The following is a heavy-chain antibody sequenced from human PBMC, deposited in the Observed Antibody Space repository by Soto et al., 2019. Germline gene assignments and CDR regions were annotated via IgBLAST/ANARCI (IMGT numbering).Heavy chain of an antibody. D-gene: IGHD6-19*01. CDR1: GDTFTSCG. Sequence: QVQLVQSGAEGKKPGASVKVSCKASGDTFTSCGIIWCRQAPGQGLEWMGWISAYNGNTKYAQKLQGRVAMTTDTSTRTAYMELRSLRSDDTAVYYCARDGGWHPDYWGQGTLVTVSS. J-gene: IGHJ4*02. CDR3: ARDGGWHPDY. V-gene: IGHV1-18*01. CDR2: ISAYNGNT.